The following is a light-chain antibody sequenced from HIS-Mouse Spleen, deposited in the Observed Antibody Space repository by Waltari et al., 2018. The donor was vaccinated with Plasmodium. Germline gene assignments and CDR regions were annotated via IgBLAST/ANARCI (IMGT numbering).Light chain of an antibody. V-gene: IGLV2-23*01. CDR2: EGS. Sequence: QSALPQPAPVSGSPGQPSPISSTGTSLAFGGLHFAPWYQQPPGKAPKLMIYEGSKRPSGVSNRFSGSKSGNTASLTISGLQAEDEADYYCCSYAGSSTWVFGGGTKLTVL. J-gene: IGLJ3*02. CDR3: CSYAGSSTWV. CDR1: SLAFGGLHF.